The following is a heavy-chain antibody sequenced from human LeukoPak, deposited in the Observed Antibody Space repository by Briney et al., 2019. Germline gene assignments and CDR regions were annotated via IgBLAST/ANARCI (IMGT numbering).Heavy chain of an antibody. J-gene: IGHJ4*02. CDR3: ARVPKSRGYYRGDFDY. D-gene: IGHD3-10*01. CDR1: GDSVITANW. V-gene: IGHV4-4*02. Sequence: PSGTLSLTCAVSGDSVITANWWNWVRQPPGRGLEWIGQIYHSGSTEYNPSLKSRVTISIDKSKNQFSLRLTSVTAADTAMYFCARVPKSRGYYRGDFDYWGQGTLVAVSS. CDR2: IYHSGST.